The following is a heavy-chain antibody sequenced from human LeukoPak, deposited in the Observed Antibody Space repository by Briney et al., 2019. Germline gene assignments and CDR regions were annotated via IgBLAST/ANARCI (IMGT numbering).Heavy chain of an antibody. V-gene: IGHV3-33*01. Sequence: GRSLRLSCAASGFTFSSYGMHWVRQAPGKGLEWVAVIWYGGSNKYYGDSVKGRFTISRDNSQNTLYLQMNSLRAEDTAVYYCARVYYGSGKDFGMDVWGQGTTVTVSS. CDR2: IWYGGSNK. CDR1: GFTFSSYG. D-gene: IGHD3-10*01. J-gene: IGHJ6*02. CDR3: ARVYYGSGKDFGMDV.